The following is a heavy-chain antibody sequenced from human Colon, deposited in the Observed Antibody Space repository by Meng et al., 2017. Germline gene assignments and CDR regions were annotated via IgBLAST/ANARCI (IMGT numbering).Heavy chain of an antibody. CDR3: ARDPSYDYDSSGYYLRYFDL. CDR1: GGSISSSNW. J-gene: IGHJ2*01. V-gene: IGHV4-4*02. Sequence: GSLRLSCAVSGGSISSSNWWSWVRQPPGKGLECIREIYHSGSTNYNPSLKSRVTISVDKSKNQFSLKLSSVTAADTAVYYCARDPSYDYDSSGYYLRYFDLWGRGTLVTVSS. D-gene: IGHD3-22*01. CDR2: IYHSGST.